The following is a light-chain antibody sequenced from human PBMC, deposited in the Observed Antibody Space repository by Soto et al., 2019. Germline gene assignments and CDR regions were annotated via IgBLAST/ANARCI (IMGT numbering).Light chain of an antibody. CDR3: QKYNSAPYT. V-gene: IGKV1-27*01. CDR2: GAS. J-gene: IGKJ2*01. Sequence: DIQMTQSPSSLSASVGDRVTITCRASQGINNYLAWHQQKPGKVPKLLIYGASTLQSGVPSRFSGSGSGTNLTLTISSLQPEDVASYYCQKYNSAPYTFGQGTKLEIK. CDR1: QGINNY.